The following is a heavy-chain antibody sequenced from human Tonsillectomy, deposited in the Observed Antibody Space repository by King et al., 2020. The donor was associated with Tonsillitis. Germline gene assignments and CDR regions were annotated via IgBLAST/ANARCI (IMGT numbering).Heavy chain of an antibody. V-gene: IGHV6-1*01. CDR3: ARALAAAVFDY. D-gene: IGHD6-13*01. CDR2: TYYRSKWYN. J-gene: IGHJ4*02. CDR1: GDSVSSNSVT. Sequence: VQLQQSGPGLVKPSQTLSLTCGLSGDSVSSNSVTWNWIRQSPSRGLEWLGRTYYRSKWYNDYAVSVKSRVTINPDTSKNQFSLQLNSVTPEDTAMYYCARALAAAVFDYWGQGTLVTVSS.